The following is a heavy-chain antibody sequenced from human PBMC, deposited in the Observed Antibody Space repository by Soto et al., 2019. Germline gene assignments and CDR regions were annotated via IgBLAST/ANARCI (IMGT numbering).Heavy chain of an antibody. CDR2: ISSSSSYI. J-gene: IGHJ4*02. CDR3: ARVRYYYDSSGYYLDY. D-gene: IGHD3-22*01. Sequence: GGSLRLSCAASGFTFSSYSMNWVRQAPGKGLEWVSSISSSSSYIYYADPVKGRFTISRDNAKNSLYLQMNSLRAEDTAVYYCARVRYYYDSSGYYLDYWGQGTLVTVSS. CDR1: GFTFSSYS. V-gene: IGHV3-21*01.